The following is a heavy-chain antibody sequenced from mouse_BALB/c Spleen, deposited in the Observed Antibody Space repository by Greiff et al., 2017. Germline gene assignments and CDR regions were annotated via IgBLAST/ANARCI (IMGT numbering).Heavy chain of an antibody. CDR2: IYPGNGDT. J-gene: IGHJ1*01. CDR1: GYTFTSYN. Sequence: QVQLQQPGAELVKPGASVKMSCKASGYTFTSYNMHWVKQTPGQGLEWIGAIYPGNGDTSYNQKFKGKATLTADKSSSTAYMQLSSLTSEDSAVYYCARSLRDGYYYWYFDVWGAGTTVTVSS. V-gene: IGHV1-12*01. D-gene: IGHD2-3*01. CDR3: ARSLRDGYYYWYFDV.